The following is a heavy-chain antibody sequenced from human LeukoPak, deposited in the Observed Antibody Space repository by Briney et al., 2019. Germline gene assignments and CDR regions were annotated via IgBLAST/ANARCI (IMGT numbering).Heavy chain of an antibody. Sequence: PSETLSLTCTVSGGSINSGSYYWSWIRQLPGMGLEWIWFIFSSGSTYYNPSLKSRVTMSVDTSKNQFSLRLSSVTAADTAVYYCARARTHYSDSSGLSWFDPWGQGTQVTVSS. CDR2: IFSSGST. J-gene: IGHJ5*02. V-gene: IGHV4-31*03. CDR3: ARARTHYSDSSGLSWFDP. CDR1: GGSINSGSYY. D-gene: IGHD3-22*01.